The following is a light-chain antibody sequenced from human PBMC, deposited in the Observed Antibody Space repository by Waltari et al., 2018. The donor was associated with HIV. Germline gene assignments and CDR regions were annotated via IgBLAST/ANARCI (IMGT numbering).Light chain of an antibody. J-gene: IGLJ2*01. CDR1: NGDISDYTY. V-gene: IGLV2-8*01. CDR2: EVT. CDR3: SSFAGTHKL. Sequence: QCALTQSPSASGSPGQSVNISCTGANGDISDYTYVSWYQQHSDRPPKLIIFEVTKRPSGVPDRFSGSKSGNTASLFVSGLQPEDEATYFCSSFAGTHKLFGGGTKLTVL.